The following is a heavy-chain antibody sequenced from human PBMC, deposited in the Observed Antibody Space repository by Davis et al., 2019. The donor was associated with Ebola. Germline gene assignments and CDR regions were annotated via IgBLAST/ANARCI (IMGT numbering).Heavy chain of an antibody. V-gene: IGHV5-51*03. J-gene: IGHJ6*02. CDR3: ARLGGSGSYYPFRGYYGMDV. CDR2: IYPGDSDT. Sequence: PGESLKISCKGSGYSFTSYWIGWVRQMPGKGLEWMGIIYPGDSDTRYSPSFQGQVTISADKSISTAYLQWSSLKASDTAMYYCARLGGSGSYYPFRGYYGMDVWGQGTTVTVSS. CDR1: GYSFTSYW. D-gene: IGHD3-10*01.